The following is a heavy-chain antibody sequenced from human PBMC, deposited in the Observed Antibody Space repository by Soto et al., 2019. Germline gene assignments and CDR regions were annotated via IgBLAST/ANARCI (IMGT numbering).Heavy chain of an antibody. CDR1: GGTFSGYG. D-gene: IGHD6-19*01. Sequence: QVQLVQSGAEVKKPGSSVKVSCKASGGTFSGYGINWVRQAPGQGLEWLGGIIPIFGTTNYAQKFRGRVTITADESTNTAYLDLSSLRSEDTAVYYCARSQNYTRGWYNCFDPWGQGTLVTVSS. CDR3: ARSQNYTRGWYNCFDP. CDR2: IIPIFGTT. J-gene: IGHJ5*02. V-gene: IGHV1-69*01.